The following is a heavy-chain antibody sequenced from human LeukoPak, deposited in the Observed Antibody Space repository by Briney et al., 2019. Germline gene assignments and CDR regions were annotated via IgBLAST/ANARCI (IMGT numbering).Heavy chain of an antibody. V-gene: IGHV3-7*01. J-gene: IGHJ4*02. CDR1: GFTFSDYW. CDR3: ARWLELMRNFDW. D-gene: IGHD5-24*01. CDR2: IKQDGSEK. Sequence: GGSLRLSCVGSGFTFSDYWRSWFGRAPGKGREWWANIKQDGSEKDYVDALKGRFTISRDNAKNSLYLQMNSLRAEDTAVYYCARWLELMRNFDWWGQGTLVTVSS.